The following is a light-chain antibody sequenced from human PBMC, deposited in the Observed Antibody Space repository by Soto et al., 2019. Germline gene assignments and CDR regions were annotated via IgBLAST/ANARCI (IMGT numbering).Light chain of an antibody. Sequence: SALTXPPSVSGAPGQRVTISCTGSSSNIGANSDVHWYQQLTGAAPKLLIYGNTNRPSGVSDRFSASKSGTSASLAITGLQAEDEADYYCQSYDNSLSGLYVFGTGTKVTVL. CDR3: QSYDNSLSGLYV. CDR2: GNT. CDR1: SSNIGANSD. J-gene: IGLJ1*01. V-gene: IGLV1-40*01.